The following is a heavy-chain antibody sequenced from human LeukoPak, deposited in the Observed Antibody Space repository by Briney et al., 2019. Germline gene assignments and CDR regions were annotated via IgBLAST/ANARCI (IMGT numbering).Heavy chain of an antibody. CDR2: IYTSGST. D-gene: IGHD3-22*01. CDR3: ARGAYYYDSSGYYYDNFDY. Sequence: SETLSLTCTVSGGSISSYYWSWIRQPAGKGPEWIGRIYTSGSTNYNPSLKSRVTMSVDTSKNQFSLKLSSVTAADTAVYYCARGAYYYDSSGYYYDNFDYWGQGTLVTVSS. J-gene: IGHJ4*02. CDR1: GGSISSYY. V-gene: IGHV4-4*07.